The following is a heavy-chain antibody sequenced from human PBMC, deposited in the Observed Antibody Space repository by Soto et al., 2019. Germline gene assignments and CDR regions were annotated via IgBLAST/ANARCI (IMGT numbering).Heavy chain of an antibody. CDR1: GLTFGDSY. CDR2: ISPGSRYP. D-gene: IGHD2-15*01. J-gene: IGHJ5*02. CDR3: VRGGGGGLLDP. V-gene: IGHV3-11*06. Sequence: QVQLVESGGGLVPPGGSLRLSCAGSGLTFGDSYMSWIRQAPGKGLEWLSYISPGSRYPAYADSVKGRFTISRDNARRSLVLQMTSLTAEDTAMYYCVRGGGGGLLDPWGQGTMVTVSS.